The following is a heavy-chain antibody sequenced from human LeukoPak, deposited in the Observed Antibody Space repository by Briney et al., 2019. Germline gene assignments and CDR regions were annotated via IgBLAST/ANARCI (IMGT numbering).Heavy chain of an antibody. CDR3: TRDPWGAPDSSEGFDY. CDR1: GFNFGDYA. D-gene: IGHD3-16*01. V-gene: IGHV3-49*04. J-gene: IGHJ4*02. CDR2: IKSQPYGLKA. Sequence: GGSLRLSCTTSGFNFGDYAMSWVRQPPGTGLEWLCLIKSQPYGLKANYAATMKDTLSIDTVHCTHFVYLQTHKVTATGLALYFCTRDPWGAPDSSEGFDYWGQGTLVIVSS.